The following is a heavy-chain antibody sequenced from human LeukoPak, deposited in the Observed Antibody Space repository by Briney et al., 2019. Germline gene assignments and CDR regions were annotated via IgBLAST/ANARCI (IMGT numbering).Heavy chain of an antibody. CDR3: ARDLIVVVPAAAFDY. CDR1: GYTLTGYY. V-gene: IGHV1-2*02. D-gene: IGHD2-2*01. Sequence: AASVKVSCKASGYTLTGYYMHWVRQAPGQGLGWMGWINPNSGGTNYAQKFQGRVTMTRGTSISTAYMELSRLRSDDTAVYYCARDLIVVVPAAAFDYWGQGTLVTVSS. CDR2: INPNSGGT. J-gene: IGHJ4*02.